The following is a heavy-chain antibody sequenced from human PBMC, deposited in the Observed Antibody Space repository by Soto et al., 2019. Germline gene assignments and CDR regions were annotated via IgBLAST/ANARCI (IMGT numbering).Heavy chain of an antibody. V-gene: IGHV4-59*01. CDR2: IYYSGST. CDR3: ARNKYGSGSYYPSY. J-gene: IGHJ4*02. D-gene: IGHD3-10*01. CDR1: GGSISSYY. Sequence: PSETLSLTCTVSGGSISSYYWSWIRQPPGKGLEWIGYIYYSGSTNYNPSLKSRVTISVDTSKNQFSLKLSSVTAADTAVYYCARNKYGSGSYYPSYWGQGTLVTVSS.